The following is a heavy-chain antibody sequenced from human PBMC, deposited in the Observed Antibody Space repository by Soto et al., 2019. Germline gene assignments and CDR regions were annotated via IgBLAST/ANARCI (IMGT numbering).Heavy chain of an antibody. CDR3: ARDLGSAIFVVEDYYYYGMDV. J-gene: IGHJ6*02. CDR2: INPNSGGT. D-gene: IGHD3-3*01. Sequence: QVQLVQSGAEVKKPGASVKVSCKASGYTFTGYYMHWVRQAPGQGLEWMGWINPNSGGTNYAQKVQGWVTMTRDTSISTAYMELSRLRSDDTAVYYCARDLGSAIFVVEDYYYYGMDVWGQGTTVTVS. CDR1: GYTFTGYY. V-gene: IGHV1-2*04.